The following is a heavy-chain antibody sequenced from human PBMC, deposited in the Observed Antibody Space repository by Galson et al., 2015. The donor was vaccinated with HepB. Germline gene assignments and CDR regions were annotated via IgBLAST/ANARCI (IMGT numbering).Heavy chain of an antibody. J-gene: IGHJ4*02. D-gene: IGHD6-19*01. CDR2: INPNSGGT. CDR1: GYTFTVHS. CDR3: ARARKAVALDY. V-gene: IGHV1-2*02. Sequence: SVKVSCKASGYTFTVHSIHWVRQAPGQGLEWMGWINPNSGGTNYAQTFQGRITVTTDTSISTAYMELSSLKSDDAAVYYCARARKAVALDYWGQGTLVTVSS.